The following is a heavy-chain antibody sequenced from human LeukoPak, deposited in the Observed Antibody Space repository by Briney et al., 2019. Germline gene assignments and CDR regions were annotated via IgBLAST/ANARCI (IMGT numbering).Heavy chain of an antibody. CDR1: EFTFSSYN. V-gene: IGHV3-21*01. Sequence: GGSLRLSCAASEFTFSSYNMNWVRQAPGKGLEWVSCISGSGKYIYYADSVKGRFTISRDNAKNSLYLQMNSLRAEDTAVYYCAREPFWSGYYSNLHFAYWGQGTLVTVSS. D-gene: IGHD3-3*01. CDR3: AREPFWSGYYSNLHFAY. CDR2: ISGSGKYI. J-gene: IGHJ4*02.